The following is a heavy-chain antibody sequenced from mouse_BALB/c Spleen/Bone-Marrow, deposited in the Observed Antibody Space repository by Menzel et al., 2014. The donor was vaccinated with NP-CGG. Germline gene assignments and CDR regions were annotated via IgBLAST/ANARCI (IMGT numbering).Heavy chain of an antibody. V-gene: IGHV4-1*02. CDR3: ARPDYYGYLNY. Sequence: DVQLVESGGGLVQPGGSLKLSCAASGFDFXRYWMSWVRQAPGKGLEWIGEINPDSRTINYSPSLKDKFIISRDNAKNTLYLRLNKVRSEDTALYYCARPDYYGYLNYWGQDTTLTVSS. D-gene: IGHD1-1*01. J-gene: IGHJ2*01. CDR2: INPDSRTI. CDR1: GFDFXRYW.